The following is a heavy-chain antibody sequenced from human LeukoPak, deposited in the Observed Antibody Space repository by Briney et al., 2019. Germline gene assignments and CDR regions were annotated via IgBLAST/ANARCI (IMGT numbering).Heavy chain of an antibody. V-gene: IGHV3-23*01. CDR3: ARVSGSRNYYFGAFDI. CDR2: ISGRGAIA. Sequence: GGSLRLSCAASGFTFSSYAMSWVRQAPGKGLEWVSGISGRGAIANYAESVKGRFTISRDNAKNTLYLQMNSLRAEDTAMYYCARVSGSRNYYFGAFDIWGQGTMVTVSS. J-gene: IGHJ3*02. CDR1: GFTFSSYA. D-gene: IGHD3-10*01.